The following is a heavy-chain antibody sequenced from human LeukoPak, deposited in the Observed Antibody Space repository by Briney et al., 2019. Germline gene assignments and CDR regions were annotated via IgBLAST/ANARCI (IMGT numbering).Heavy chain of an antibody. CDR1: GFTFSNYA. CDR3: ARGKQYQLLYSALDY. CDR2: LSGNGGST. Sequence: GGSLRLSCAPSGFTFSNYAMSWVRQAPGKGLEWVSGLSGNGGSTYYADSVKGRFTISRDNSKNTLYLQMNSLKAEDTALYYCARGKQYQLLYSALDYWGQGTLVTVSS. V-gene: IGHV3-23*01. D-gene: IGHD2-2*02. J-gene: IGHJ4*02.